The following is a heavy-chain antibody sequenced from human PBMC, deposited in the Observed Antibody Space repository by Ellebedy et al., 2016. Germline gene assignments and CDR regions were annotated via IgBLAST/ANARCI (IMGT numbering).Heavy chain of an antibody. D-gene: IGHD3-3*01. Sequence: GESLKISXKGSGYSFTSYWIGWVRQMPGKGLEWMGIIYPDDSDTTYSPSFQGQVTVSVDKSISTAYLQWSSLKASDTAMYYCARHNYITGGYYYGMDVWGQGTTVTAS. CDR2: IYPDDSDT. V-gene: IGHV5-51*01. CDR3: ARHNYITGGYYYGMDV. CDR1: GYSFTSYW. J-gene: IGHJ6*02.